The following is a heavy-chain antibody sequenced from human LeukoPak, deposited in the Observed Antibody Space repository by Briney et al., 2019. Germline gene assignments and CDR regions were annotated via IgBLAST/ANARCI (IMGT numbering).Heavy chain of an antibody. V-gene: IGHV4-39*07. CDR3: ARAVGYYFDNSGPSKTFDY. CDR1: GGSISSSSYY. CDR2: IYYSGST. Sequence: SETLSLTCTVSGGSISSSSYYWGWIRQPPGKGLEWIGSIYYSGSTYYNASLKSRVTISVDTSKNQFSLELSSVTAADTAVYYCARAVGYYFDNSGPSKTFDYWGQGTLVTVSS. J-gene: IGHJ4*02. D-gene: IGHD3-22*01.